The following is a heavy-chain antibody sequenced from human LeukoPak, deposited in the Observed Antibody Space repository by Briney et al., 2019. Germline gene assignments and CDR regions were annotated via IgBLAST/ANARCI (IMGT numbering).Heavy chain of an antibody. CDR1: GFTFSSYW. J-gene: IGHJ3*02. CDR2: INSDGSST. D-gene: IGHD3-9*01. Sequence: GSLRLSCAASGFTFSSYWMHWVRQAPGKGLVWVSRINSDGSSTSYADSVKGRFTISRDNAKNTLYLQMNSLRAEDTAVYYCARTPYYDILTGHDAFDIWGQGTMVTVSS. V-gene: IGHV3-74*01. CDR3: ARTPYYDILTGHDAFDI.